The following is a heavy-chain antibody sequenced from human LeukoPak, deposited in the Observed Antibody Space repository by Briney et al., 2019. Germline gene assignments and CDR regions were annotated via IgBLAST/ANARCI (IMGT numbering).Heavy chain of an antibody. CDR1: GGSFSGYY. D-gene: IGHD2-15*01. CDR3: ARRAALPSYYYMDV. V-gene: IGHV4-34*01. CDR2: INHSGST. J-gene: IGHJ6*03. Sequence: PSETLSLTCAVYGGSFSGYYWSWIRQPPGKGLEWIGEINHSGSTNYNPSLKSRVTISVDTSKNQFSLKLSSVTAADTAVYYCARRAALPSYYYMDVWGKGTTVTVSS.